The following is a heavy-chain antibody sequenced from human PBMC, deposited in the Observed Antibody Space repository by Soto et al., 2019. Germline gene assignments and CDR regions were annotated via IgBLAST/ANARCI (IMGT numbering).Heavy chain of an antibody. CDR2: LSGSGGDT. Sequence: SLRLSCVASGFTFSSFAMSWVRQAPGKGLEWVSTLSGSGGDTYYASSVNGRFTISRDKSKNTLYLQVDRLRVEDTAVYYCAKRGGYDYVWKSYRPDYWGQGTLVTVSS. J-gene: IGHJ4*02. CDR1: GFTFSSFA. D-gene: IGHD3-16*02. CDR3: AKRGGYDYVWKSYRPDY. V-gene: IGHV3-23*01.